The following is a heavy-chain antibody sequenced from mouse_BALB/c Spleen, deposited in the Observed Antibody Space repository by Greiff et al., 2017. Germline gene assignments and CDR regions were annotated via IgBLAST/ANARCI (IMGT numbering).Heavy chain of an antibody. J-gene: IGHJ3*01. Sequence: VKPKPGQGLEWIGWIYPGSGNTKYNEKFKGKATLTVDTSSSTAYMQLSSLTSEDTAVYFCARRGGSSYWFAYWGQGTLVTVAA. D-gene: IGHD1-1*01. CDR3: ARRGGSSYWFAY. CDR2: IYPGSGNT. V-gene: IGHV1-84*02.